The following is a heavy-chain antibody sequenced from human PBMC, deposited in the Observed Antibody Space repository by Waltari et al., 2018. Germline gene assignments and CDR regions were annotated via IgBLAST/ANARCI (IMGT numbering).Heavy chain of an antibody. CDR2: MQYRGST. CDR3: GRIAFGDDGGYFQY. V-gene: IGHV4-39*01. Sequence: QLQLQESGPGLVRPSETLSLTCTVSGGSITTNYNWAWIRQPPGKGLEWMGNMQYRGSTFYNPSLMSRVTISLDTWKTQFSLTLTSVDAADTAVYFCGRIAFGDDGGYFQYWGQGTLVTVSS. J-gene: IGHJ1*01. D-gene: IGHD4-17*01. CDR1: GGSITTNYN.